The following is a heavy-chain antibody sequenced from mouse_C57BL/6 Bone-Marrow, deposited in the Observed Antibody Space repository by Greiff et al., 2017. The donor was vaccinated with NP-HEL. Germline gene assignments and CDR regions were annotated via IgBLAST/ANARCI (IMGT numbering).Heavy chain of an antibody. J-gene: IGHJ1*03. CDR1: GYTFTSYW. CDR3: AGIYYDYDPYFDV. Sequence: VQLQQSGAELVMPGASVKLSCKASGYTFTSYWMHWVQQRPGQGLEWIGEIDPSDSYTNYNQKFKGKSTLTVDKSSSTAYMQLSSLTSEDSAVYYCAGIYYDYDPYFDVWGTGTTVTVSS. D-gene: IGHD2-4*01. CDR2: IDPSDSYT. V-gene: IGHV1-69*01.